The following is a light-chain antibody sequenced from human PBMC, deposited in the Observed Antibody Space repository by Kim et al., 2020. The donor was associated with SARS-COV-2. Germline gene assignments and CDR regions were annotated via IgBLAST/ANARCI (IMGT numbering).Light chain of an antibody. CDR1: QSISSW. CDR3: QQYNSYSQT. Sequence: DIQMTQYPSTLSASVGDRVTITCRASQSISSWLAWYQQKPGKAPKVLIYDASSLESGVPSRFSGSGSGTEFTLTISSLQPDDFATYYCQQYNSYSQTFGQGTKVDIK. CDR2: DAS. J-gene: IGKJ1*01. V-gene: IGKV1-5*01.